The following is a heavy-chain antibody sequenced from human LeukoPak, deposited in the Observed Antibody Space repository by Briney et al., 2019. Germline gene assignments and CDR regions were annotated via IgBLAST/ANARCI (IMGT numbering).Heavy chain of an antibody. CDR1: GYIFTTYS. Sequence: GASVKVSCKASGYIFTTYSIYWVRQAPGQGVEWIGMINPRGDDTIYAQKFQGRVTMTSDTSTTTIYMELSSLKSEDTGLYHCARKWSSRDWFDPWGQGTLVTVSS. CDR2: INPRGDDT. CDR3: ARKWSSRDWFDP. J-gene: IGHJ5*02. D-gene: IGHD2-8*01. V-gene: IGHV1-46*01.